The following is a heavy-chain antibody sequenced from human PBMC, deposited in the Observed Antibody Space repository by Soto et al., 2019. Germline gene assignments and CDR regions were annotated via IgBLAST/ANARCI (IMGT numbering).Heavy chain of an antibody. D-gene: IGHD1-26*01. CDR2: INAGNGDT. Sequence: QDQLVQSGAEVKKPGASVKVSCKASGYTFSSFAIHWVRQAPGQRLEWMGWINAGNGDTKYSQKFQGRVTIARDTAASTAYMELGSLTFEDTAVYYCARKVGASAYWGQGTLVTVSS. CDR1: GYTFSSFA. V-gene: IGHV1-3*01. CDR3: ARKVGASAY. J-gene: IGHJ4*02.